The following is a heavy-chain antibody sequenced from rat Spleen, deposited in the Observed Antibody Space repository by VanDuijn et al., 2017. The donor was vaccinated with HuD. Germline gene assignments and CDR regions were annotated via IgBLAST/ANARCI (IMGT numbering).Heavy chain of an antibody. CDR3: TSHYDGTYPFTY. J-gene: IGHJ3*01. V-gene: IGHV5-7*01. CDR2: ISYDGSST. CDR1: GFTFSSFP. Sequence: EVQLVESGGGFVQPGRSLKLSCAASGFTFSSFPMAWVRQAPKKGLEWVASISYDGSSTYYRDSVKGRFTVSRDNAKSTLYLQMDSLRSEDTATYYCTSHYDGTYPFTYWGQGTLVTVSS. D-gene: IGHD1-12*02.